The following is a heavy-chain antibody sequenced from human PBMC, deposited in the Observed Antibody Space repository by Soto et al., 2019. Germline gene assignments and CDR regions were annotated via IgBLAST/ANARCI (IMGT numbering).Heavy chain of an antibody. CDR1: GGSISSYY. CDR3: ARGSSQENWFDP. Sequence: SETLSLTCTVSGGSISSYYWSWIRQPPGKGLEWIGYIYYSGSTNYNPSLKSRVTISVDTSKNQFSLKLSSVTAADTAVYYCARGSSQENWFDPWGQGTLVTVSS. CDR2: IYYSGST. V-gene: IGHV4-59*12. J-gene: IGHJ5*02.